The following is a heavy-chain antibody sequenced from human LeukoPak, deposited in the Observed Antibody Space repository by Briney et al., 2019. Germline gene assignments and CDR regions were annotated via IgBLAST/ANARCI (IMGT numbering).Heavy chain of an antibody. D-gene: IGHD2/OR15-2a*01. Sequence: GGSLRLSCAASGNYWMHWVRQAPGKGLVWVSHINSDGSWTSYADSVKGRFTISKDNAKNTVYLHMNSLRAEDTAVYYCVSFYETYWGRGTLVTVSS. J-gene: IGHJ4*02. CDR1: GNYW. CDR3: VSFYETY. CDR2: INSDGSWT. V-gene: IGHV3-74*01.